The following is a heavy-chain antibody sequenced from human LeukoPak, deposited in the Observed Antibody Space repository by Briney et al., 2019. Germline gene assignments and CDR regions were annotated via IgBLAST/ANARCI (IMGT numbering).Heavy chain of an antibody. Sequence: GGSLRLSCAASGFTFSSYAMSWVRQAPGKGLEWVSAISGSGGSTYYADSVKGRFTISRDNSKNTLYLQMNSLRAEDTAVYYCAKDMGEKNYDFWSGYYARRYYFDYSGQGTLVTVSS. D-gene: IGHD3-3*01. CDR1: GFTFSSYA. J-gene: IGHJ4*02. CDR2: ISGSGGST. V-gene: IGHV3-23*01. CDR3: AKDMGEKNYDFWSGYYARRYYFDY.